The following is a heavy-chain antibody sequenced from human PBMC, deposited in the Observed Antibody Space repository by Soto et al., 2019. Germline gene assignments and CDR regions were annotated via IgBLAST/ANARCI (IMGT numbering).Heavy chain of an antibody. J-gene: IGHJ6*02. CDR1: AVSFSHYA. CDR3: ARAGYCSGGRCYSPYYYYYGMDV. CDR2: ISYDGNIE. Sequence: GGSLRLSCGASAVSFSHYAMHWVRQAPGKGLECVAVISYDGNIERYADSVKGRFTISRDNSENTLYLQMNSLSPEDTAVYYCARAGYCSGGRCYSPYYYYYGMDVWGQGTTVTVSS. D-gene: IGHD2-15*01. V-gene: IGHV3-30-3*01.